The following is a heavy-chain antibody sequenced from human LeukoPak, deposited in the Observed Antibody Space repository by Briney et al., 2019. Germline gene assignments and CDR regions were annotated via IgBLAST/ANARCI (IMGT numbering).Heavy chain of an antibody. V-gene: IGHV4-4*02. Sequence: SETLSLTCAVSGGSISSSNWWSWVRQPPGKGLEWIGEINHSGSTNYNPSLKSRVTISVDTSKNQFSLKLSSVTAADTAVYYCARLYDILTGYPQEFDPWGQGTLVTVSS. CDR3: ARLYDILTGYPQEFDP. D-gene: IGHD3-9*01. CDR2: INHSGST. J-gene: IGHJ5*02. CDR1: GGSISSSNW.